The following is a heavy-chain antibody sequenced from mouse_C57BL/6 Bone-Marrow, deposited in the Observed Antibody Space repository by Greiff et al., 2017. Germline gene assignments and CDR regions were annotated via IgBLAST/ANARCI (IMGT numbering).Heavy chain of an antibody. V-gene: IGHV14-4*01. CDR3: TTKRRGYYFDY. CDR1: GFNIKDDY. CDR2: IDPENGDT. Sequence: EVQRVESGAELVRPGASVKLSCTASGFNIKDDYMHWVKQRPEQGLEWIGWIDPENGDTEYASKFQGKATITADTSSNTAYLQLSSLTSEDTAVYYCTTKRRGYYFDYWGQGTTLTVSS. J-gene: IGHJ2*01.